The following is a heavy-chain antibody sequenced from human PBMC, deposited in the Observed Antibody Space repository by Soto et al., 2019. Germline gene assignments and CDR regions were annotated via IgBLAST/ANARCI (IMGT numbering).Heavy chain of an antibody. D-gene: IGHD3-10*01. Sequence: GGSLRLSCAASGFTFSSYAMSWVRQAPGKGLEWVSAISGSGGSTYYADSVKGRFTISRDNSKNTLYLQMNSLRAEDTAVYYCAKDRWGDYYGSGTNFDYWGQGTLVTVSS. CDR2: ISGSGGST. CDR3: AKDRWGDYYGSGTNFDY. V-gene: IGHV3-23*01. J-gene: IGHJ4*02. CDR1: GFTFSSYA.